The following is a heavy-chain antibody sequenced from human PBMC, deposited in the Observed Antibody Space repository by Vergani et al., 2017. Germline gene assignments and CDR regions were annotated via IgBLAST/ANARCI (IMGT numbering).Heavy chain of an antibody. J-gene: IGHJ5*02. CDR3: AKVSWGSWGWFDP. CDR1: GFIFSSHG. D-gene: IGHD6-13*01. Sequence: QVQLVEWGGGVVQPGGSLRLSCTASGFIFSSHGMHWVRQAPGRGPEWVAFIRYDGSRRDYGESVKGRFTISRDNSKNMVYIQMNSLRPEDTAVYYCAKVSWGSWGWFDPWGQGTLVTVSS. V-gene: IGHV3-30*02. CDR2: IRYDGSRR.